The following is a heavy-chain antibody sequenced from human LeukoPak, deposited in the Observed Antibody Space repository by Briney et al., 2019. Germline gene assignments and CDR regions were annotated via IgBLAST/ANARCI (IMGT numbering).Heavy chain of an antibody. CDR2: IYYSGST. CDR1: GLTFSNYW. Sequence: LRLSCAVSGLTFSNYWMTWVRQAPGKGLEWIGYIYYSGSTYYNPSLKSRVTISVDTSKNQFSLKLSSVTAADTAVYYCARETRIAVAGTIDYWGQGTLVTVSS. V-gene: IGHV4-31*02. D-gene: IGHD6-19*01. CDR3: ARETRIAVAGTIDY. J-gene: IGHJ4*02.